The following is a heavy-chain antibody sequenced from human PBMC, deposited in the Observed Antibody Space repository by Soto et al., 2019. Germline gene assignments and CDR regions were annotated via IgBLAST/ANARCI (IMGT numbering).Heavy chain of an antibody. CDR3: ARSHYYDSSGYYDYYYGMDV. D-gene: IGHD3-22*01. J-gene: IGHJ6*02. V-gene: IGHV3-48*03. Sequence: GGSLRLSCAASGSTFSSYEMNWVRQAPGKGLEWVSYISSSGSTIYYADSVKGRFTISRDNAKNSLYLQMNSLRAEDTAVYYCARSHYYDSSGYYDYYYGMDVWGQGTTVTVSS. CDR2: ISSSGSTI. CDR1: GSTFSSYE.